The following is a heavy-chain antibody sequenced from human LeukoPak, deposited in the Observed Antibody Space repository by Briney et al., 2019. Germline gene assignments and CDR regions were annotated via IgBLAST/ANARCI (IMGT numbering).Heavy chain of an antibody. Sequence: KPGGSLRLSCAASGFTFSSYAMSWVRQAPGKGLEWVSSISSTSSCIYYADSVKGRFTISRDNAKNSLYLQMNSLGAEDTALYYCARGRGCSSLSCYPDYWGQGTLVTVSS. J-gene: IGHJ4*02. V-gene: IGHV3-21*01. CDR1: GFTFSSYA. CDR3: ARGRGCSSLSCYPDY. CDR2: ISSTSSCI. D-gene: IGHD2-2*01.